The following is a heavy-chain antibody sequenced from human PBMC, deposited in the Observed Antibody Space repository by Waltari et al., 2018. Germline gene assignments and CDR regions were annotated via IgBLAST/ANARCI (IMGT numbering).Heavy chain of an antibody. CDR2: ISSSSSTI. Sequence: EVQLVESWGGLVQPGGSLRLSWSASGFTFSSYSRNWVRQAPGKGLEWVSYISSSSSTIYYADSVKGRFTISRDNAKNSLYLQMNSLRAEDTAVYYCARSAGAFDIWGQGTMVTVSS. V-gene: IGHV3-48*04. J-gene: IGHJ3*02. CDR3: ARSAGAFDI. CDR1: GFTFSSYS.